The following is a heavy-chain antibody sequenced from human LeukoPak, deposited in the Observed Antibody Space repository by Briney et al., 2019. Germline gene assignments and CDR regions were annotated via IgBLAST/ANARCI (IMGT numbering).Heavy chain of an antibody. J-gene: IGHJ4*02. D-gene: IGHD3-22*01. CDR3: AKDYYDSSGFVDY. Sequence: GGSLRLSCAASGFTFSSYAMSWVRQAPGKGLEWVSAISGSGGSTYYADSVKGRFTISRDNSKNTVYLEMNSPRPEDTAVYYCAKDYYDSSGFVDYWGQGTLVTVTS. V-gene: IGHV3-23*01. CDR1: GFTFSSYA. CDR2: ISGSGGST.